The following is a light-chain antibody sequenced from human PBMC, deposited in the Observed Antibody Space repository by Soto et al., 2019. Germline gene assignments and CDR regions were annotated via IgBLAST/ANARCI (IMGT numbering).Light chain of an antibody. CDR1: ISDVGGYNY. CDR3: SSYAGSSNV. J-gene: IGLJ1*01. Sequence: QFALAQPASASGSPGQSFAISCTGTISDVGGYNYVSWYQQHPGKAPKLMICEVNKRPAGVPDRFSASKSGNTASLTVSGLQAEDEADCYCSSYAGSSNVFGTGTKVTV. CDR2: EVN. V-gene: IGLV2-8*01.